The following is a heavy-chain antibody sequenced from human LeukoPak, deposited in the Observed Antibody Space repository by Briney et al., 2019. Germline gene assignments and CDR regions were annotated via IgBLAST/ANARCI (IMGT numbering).Heavy chain of an antibody. V-gene: IGHV3-23*01. Sequence: PGGSLRLSCAASGFTFSNYAMNWVRQAPGKGLEWVSTISGSGDNTYYADSVKGRFTISRDNSKNTLYLQMNSLRAEDTAVYYCARGEDVVGALFDSWGQGTLVTVSS. J-gene: IGHJ4*02. D-gene: IGHD1-26*01. CDR2: ISGSGDNT. CDR3: ARGEDVVGALFDS. CDR1: GFTFSNYA.